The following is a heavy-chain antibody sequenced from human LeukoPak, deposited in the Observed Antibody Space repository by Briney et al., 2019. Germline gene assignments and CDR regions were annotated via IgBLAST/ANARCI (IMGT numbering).Heavy chain of an antibody. V-gene: IGHV3-23*01. Sequence: GGSLRLSCAASGFTFSSYAMSWVRQAPGKGLEWVSTISNSGDTTYYADSVKGRFTLSRDNSKNTVYLQMNSLRAEDTAVYYCAKGPRTVRFGDRHKGMFDYWGQGTLVTVSS. D-gene: IGHD3-10*01. J-gene: IGHJ4*02. CDR3: AKGPRTVRFGDRHKGMFDY. CDR1: GFTFSSYA. CDR2: ISNSGDTT.